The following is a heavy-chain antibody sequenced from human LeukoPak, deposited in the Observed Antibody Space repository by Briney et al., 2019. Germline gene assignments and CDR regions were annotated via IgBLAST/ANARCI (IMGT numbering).Heavy chain of an antibody. D-gene: IGHD2-15*01. V-gene: IGHV4-31*03. J-gene: IGHJ6*02. CDR1: SGSISSGGYY. Sequence: SQTLSLTCTVSSGSISSGGYYWSWIRQHPGKGLEWIGYIYYSGSTYYNPSLKSRVTISVDTSKNQFSLKLSSVTAADTAVYYCARQVVAATYYYYGMDVWGQGTTVTVSS. CDR2: IYYSGST. CDR3: ARQVVAATYYYYGMDV.